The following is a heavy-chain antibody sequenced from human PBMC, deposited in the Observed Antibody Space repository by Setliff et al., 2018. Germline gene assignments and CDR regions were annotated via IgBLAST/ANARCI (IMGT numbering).Heavy chain of an antibody. Sequence: KPSETLSLTCTVYGGSISIYYWSWIRQPPGKGLEWVGSVSFSGSAYFSPSLKSRVAISLDTSTNVFSLKLSSLIAADTAVYYCARDPGFHSGTWSLDSWGQGRLVTVSS. CDR2: VSFSGSA. J-gene: IGHJ4*02. D-gene: IGHD2-21*01. CDR1: GGSISIYY. V-gene: IGHV4-39*02. CDR3: ARDPGFHSGTWSLDS.